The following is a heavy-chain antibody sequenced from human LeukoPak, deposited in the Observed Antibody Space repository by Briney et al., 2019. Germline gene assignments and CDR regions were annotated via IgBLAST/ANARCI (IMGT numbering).Heavy chain of an antibody. D-gene: IGHD6-13*01. CDR2: INPNSGGT. Sequence: ASVKVSCKVSGYTLIELSMHWVRQAPGQGLEWMGRINPNSGGTNYAQKFQGRVTMTRDTSISTAYMELSRLRSDDTAVYYCARDGGYGIAAAWIDYWGQGTLVTVSS. J-gene: IGHJ4*02. CDR1: GYTLIELS. CDR3: ARDGGYGIAAAWIDY. V-gene: IGHV1-2*06.